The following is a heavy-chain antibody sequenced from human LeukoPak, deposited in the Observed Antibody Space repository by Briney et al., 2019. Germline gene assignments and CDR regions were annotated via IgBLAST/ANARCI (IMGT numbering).Heavy chain of an antibody. J-gene: IGHJ4*02. V-gene: IGHV4-59*01. Sequence: SETLSLTCTVSGASINSYYWSWIRQPPGKGLEWIGYVSHSGDTDYNPSLKSRVTISADMSKNRFSLRLSSVTAADTAIYYCAKYGVGSTYFDNWGQGTLVTVSS. CDR3: AKYGVGSTYFDN. CDR2: VSHSGDT. D-gene: IGHD1-26*01. CDR1: GASINSYY.